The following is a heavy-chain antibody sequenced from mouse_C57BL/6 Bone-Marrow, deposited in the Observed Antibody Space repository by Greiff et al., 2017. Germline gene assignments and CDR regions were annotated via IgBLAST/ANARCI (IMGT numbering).Heavy chain of an antibody. CDR3: ARGTHTMITSYFDF. CDR1: GFTFSSYA. V-gene: IGHV5-4*03. J-gene: IGHJ2*01. Sequence: EVKLVESGGGLVKPGGSLKLSCAASGFTFSSYAMSWVRQTPEKRLEWVATISDGGSYTYYPDNVKGRFTISRDTAKNNMYLQMSQLKSEDTAMYYYARGTHTMITSYFDFGGQGTTLTVSS. CDR2: ISDGGSYT. D-gene: IGHD2-4*01.